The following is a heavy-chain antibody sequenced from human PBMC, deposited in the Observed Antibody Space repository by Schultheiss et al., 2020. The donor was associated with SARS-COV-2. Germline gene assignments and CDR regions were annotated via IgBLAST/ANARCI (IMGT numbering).Heavy chain of an antibody. J-gene: IGHJ6*02. CDR2: INHSGST. V-gene: IGHV4-34*01. CDR3: ARDPLKGGIAAISGDGMDV. Sequence: SQTLSLTCAVYGGSFSGYYWSWIRQPPGKGLEWIGEINHSGSTNYNPSLKSRVTISVDTSKNQFSLKLSSVTAADTAVYYCARDPLKGGIAAISGDGMDVWGQGTTVTVSS. D-gene: IGHD6-13*01. CDR1: GGSFSGYY.